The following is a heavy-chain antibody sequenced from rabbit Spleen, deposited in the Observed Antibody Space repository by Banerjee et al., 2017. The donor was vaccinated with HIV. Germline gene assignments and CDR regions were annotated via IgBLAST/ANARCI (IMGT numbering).Heavy chain of an antibody. CDR1: GFSFSSNDY. V-gene: IGHV1S40*01. J-gene: IGHJ6*01. CDR3: ARDLAGVIGWNFDF. CDR2: IACSSSGFT. D-gene: IGHD4-1*01. Sequence: QSLEESGGDLVKPGASLTLTCTASGFSFSSNDYMCWVRQAPGKGLEWISCIACSSSGFTYSATWAKGRFTCSKTSSTTVALQMTSLTAADTATYFCARDLAGVIGWNFDFWGPGTLVTVS.